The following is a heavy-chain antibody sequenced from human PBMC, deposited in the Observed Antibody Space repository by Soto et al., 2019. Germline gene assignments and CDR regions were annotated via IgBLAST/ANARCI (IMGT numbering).Heavy chain of an antibody. CDR2: IWYDGSNK. J-gene: IGHJ6*02. D-gene: IGHD2-15*01. CDR3: ASEYCSGGRCYSYGMDV. V-gene: IGHV3-33*01. CDR1: GFTFSSYG. Sequence: QVQLVESGGGVVQPGRSLRLSCAASGFTFSSYGMHWVRQAPGKGLEWVAVIWYDGSNKYYADSVKGRFTISRDNSKNTLYLQMNSLRAEDTAVYYCASEYCSGGRCYSYGMDVWGQGTMVTVSS.